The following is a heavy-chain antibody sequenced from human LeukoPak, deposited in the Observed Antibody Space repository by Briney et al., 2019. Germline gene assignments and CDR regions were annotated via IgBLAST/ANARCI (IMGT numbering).Heavy chain of an antibody. D-gene: IGHD3-22*01. CDR3: ARADMSSGYTPNDY. CDR2: INPNSGGT. J-gene: IGHJ4*02. CDR1: GYTFTDYY. V-gene: IGHV1-2*02. Sequence: ASVKVSCKASGYTFTDYYIHWVRQAPGQGLEWMGWINPNSGGTSYAQNFQGRVTMTRDTSISTAYMELSGLRSDDTAVYYCARADMSSGYTPNDYWGQGTLVTVSS.